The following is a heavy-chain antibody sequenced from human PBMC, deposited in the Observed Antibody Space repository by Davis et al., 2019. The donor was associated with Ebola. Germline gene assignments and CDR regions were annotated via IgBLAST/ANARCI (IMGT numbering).Heavy chain of an antibody. D-gene: IGHD3-3*01. Sequence: GGSLRLSCAASGFSFNEVWMHWVRQAPGKGLEWVSGITWNSDGIAYADSVKGRFTISRDNAKNSLYLQMNSLRAEDTALYYCAKRQSGWYFDLWGRGTQVTVSS. J-gene: IGHJ2*01. CDR1: GFSFNEVW. CDR3: AKRQSGWYFDL. V-gene: IGHV3-9*01. CDR2: ITWNSDGI.